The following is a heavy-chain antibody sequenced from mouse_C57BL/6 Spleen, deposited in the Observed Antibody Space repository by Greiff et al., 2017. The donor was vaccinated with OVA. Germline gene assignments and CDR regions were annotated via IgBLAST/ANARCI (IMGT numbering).Heavy chain of an antibody. CDR3: AREGDYDYDERLAY. V-gene: IGHV1-42*01. J-gene: IGHJ3*01. D-gene: IGHD2-4*01. CDR2: INPSTGGT. Sequence: EVKLMESGPELVKPGASVKISCKASGYSFTGYYMNWVKQSPEKSLEWIGEINPSTGGTTYNQKFKAKATLTVDKSSSTAYMQLKSLTSEDSAVYYCAREGDYDYDERLAYWGQGTLVTVSA. CDR1: GYSFTGYY.